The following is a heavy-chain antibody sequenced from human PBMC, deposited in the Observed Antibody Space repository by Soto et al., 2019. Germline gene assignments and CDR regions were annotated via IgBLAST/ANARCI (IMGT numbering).Heavy chain of an antibody. CDR1: GFTVSTYG. CDR2: ISRDGGTK. D-gene: IGHD2-8*02. Sequence: QVPLVESGGGVVQPGRSLRLSCAASGFTVSTYGMHWVRQAPGKGLEWVAVISRDGGTKYYADSVKGRFTIYRDNSRNTLFLEMNSLRGDDMAVYYCTGEVASGYGGQGTLVTVSS. CDR3: TGEVASGY. V-gene: IGHV3-30*03. J-gene: IGHJ4*02.